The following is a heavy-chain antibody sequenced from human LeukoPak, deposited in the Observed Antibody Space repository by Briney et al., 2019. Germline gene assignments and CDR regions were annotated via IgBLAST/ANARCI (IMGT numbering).Heavy chain of an antibody. V-gene: IGHV5-51*01. CDR2: IYPGDSDT. D-gene: IGHD6-13*01. J-gene: IGHJ5*02. CDR1: GYIFTNYW. Sequence: GESLKISCQDSGYIFTNYWIGWVRQMPGKGLEWMGIIYPGDSDTIYNPSFQGQVTISADKSTSTAYLQWTSLKASDTAMYYCARHYSSSSRGFDPWGQGTLFTVSS. CDR3: ARHYSSSSRGFDP.